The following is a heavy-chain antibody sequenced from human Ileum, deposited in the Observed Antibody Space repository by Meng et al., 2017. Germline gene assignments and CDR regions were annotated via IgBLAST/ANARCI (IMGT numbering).Heavy chain of an antibody. D-gene: IGHD3-22*01. CDR3: ARYYYDSSGVTWFDP. Sequence: HVRLQESGPGLVKPSQTLSPPCTVSGDSISSGDHYWTWSRQHPGKGLEWIGYFYFSGSTYYNPSLKSRVSISVDTSKNQFSLRMSSVTAADTAVYYCARYYYDSSGVTWFDPWGQGTLVTVSS. CDR2: FYFSGST. CDR1: GDSISSGDHY. V-gene: IGHV4-31*03. J-gene: IGHJ5*02.